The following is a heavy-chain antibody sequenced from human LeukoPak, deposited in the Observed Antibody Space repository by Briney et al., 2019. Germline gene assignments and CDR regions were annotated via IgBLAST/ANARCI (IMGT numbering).Heavy chain of an antibody. CDR2: INPNSGGT. Sequence: ASVKVSCKASGYTFTGYYMHWVRQAPGQGLEWMGWINPNSGGTNYAQKFQGRVTMTRDTSISTAYMELSSLRSEDTAVYYCARGVLELRRGMGWFDPWGQGTLVTVSS. D-gene: IGHD1-7*01. V-gene: IGHV1-2*02. CDR3: ARGVLELRRGMGWFDP. J-gene: IGHJ5*02. CDR1: GYTFTGYY.